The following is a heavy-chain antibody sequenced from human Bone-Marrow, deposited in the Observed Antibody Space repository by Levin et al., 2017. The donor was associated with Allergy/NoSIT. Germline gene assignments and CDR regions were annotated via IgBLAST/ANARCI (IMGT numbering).Heavy chain of an antibody. V-gene: IGHV3-33*03. Sequence: LSLTCAASGFSFRSYGMHWVRQAPGKGLEWVGLISYDGDFIFYGDSVKGRFTISRDNSNNTLFLQMDSLSAEDTAIYYCAKSPTLTGYYEWFDPWGQGTLVTVSS. CDR1: GFSFRSYG. CDR3: AKSPTLTGYYEWFDP. J-gene: IGHJ5*02. D-gene: IGHD3-9*01. CDR2: ISYDGDFI.